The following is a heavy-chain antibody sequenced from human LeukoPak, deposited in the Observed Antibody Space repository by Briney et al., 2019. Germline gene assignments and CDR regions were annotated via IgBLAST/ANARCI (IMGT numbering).Heavy chain of an antibody. CDR2: ISSSGSTI. D-gene: IGHD3-10*02. Sequence: GGSLRLSCAASGFTFSSYAMNWVRQAPGKGLEWVSYISSSGSTIYYADSVKGRLTISRDNAKNSLYLQMNSLRVEDTAVYYCAELGITMIGGVWGKGTTVTISS. J-gene: IGHJ6*04. CDR3: AELGITMIGGV. CDR1: GFTFSSYA. V-gene: IGHV3-48*03.